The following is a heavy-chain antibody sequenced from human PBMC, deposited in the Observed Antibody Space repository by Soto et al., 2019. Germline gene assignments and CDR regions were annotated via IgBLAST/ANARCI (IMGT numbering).Heavy chain of an antibody. CDR3: ARGSWDDVSGHYYMDV. Sequence: SQTLSLTCAISGDSVSSNRAGWNWIRQTPSRSLEWLGRTYYRSKWYFNYAVSVESRITINPDTSKNQFSLQLSSVTPDDTAVYYCARGSWDDVSGHYYMDVWGKGTTVTVSS. CDR1: GDSVSSNRAG. CDR2: TYYRSKWYF. V-gene: IGHV6-1*01. J-gene: IGHJ6*03. D-gene: IGHD1-1*01.